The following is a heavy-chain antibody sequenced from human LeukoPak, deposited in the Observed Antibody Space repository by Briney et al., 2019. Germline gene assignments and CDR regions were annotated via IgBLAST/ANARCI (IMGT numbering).Heavy chain of an antibody. D-gene: IGHD3-22*01. CDR2: IIPIFGTA. V-gene: IGHV1-69*13. CDR3: ARVIRNAFDI. J-gene: IGHJ3*02. CDR1: GGTFSSYA. Sequence: SVKVSCKASGGTFSSYANSWVRQAPGQGLEWMGGIIPIFGTANYAQKFQGRVTITADESTSTAYMELSSLRSEDTAVYYCARVIRNAFDIWGQGTMVTVSS.